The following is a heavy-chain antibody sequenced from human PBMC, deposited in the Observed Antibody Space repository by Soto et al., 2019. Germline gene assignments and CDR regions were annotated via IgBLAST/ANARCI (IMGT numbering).Heavy chain of an antibody. CDR2: ISSSSSYI. J-gene: IGHJ6*03. V-gene: IGHV3-21*01. CDR1: GFTFSSYS. Sequence: GGSLRLSCAASGFTFSSYSRNWVRQAPGKGLEWVSSISSSSSYIYYADSVKGRFTISRDNAKNSLYLQMNSLRAEDTAVYYCARGTLTIFGVVSTYYYYMDVWGKGTTVTVSS. D-gene: IGHD3-3*01. CDR3: ARGTLTIFGVVSTYYYYMDV.